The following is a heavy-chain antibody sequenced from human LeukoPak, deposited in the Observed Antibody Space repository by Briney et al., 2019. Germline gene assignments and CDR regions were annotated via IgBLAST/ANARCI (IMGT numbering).Heavy chain of an antibody. CDR2: MNPNSGNT. Sequence: ASVKGSCKASGYTFTSYYMHWVRQATGQGLEWMGWMNPNSGNTGYAQKFQGRVTMTRNTSISTAYMELSSLRSEDTAVYYCAVWFGELPFDYWGQGTLVTDSS. D-gene: IGHD3-10*01. CDR1: GYTFTSYY. J-gene: IGHJ4*02. CDR3: AVWFGELPFDY. V-gene: IGHV1-8*02.